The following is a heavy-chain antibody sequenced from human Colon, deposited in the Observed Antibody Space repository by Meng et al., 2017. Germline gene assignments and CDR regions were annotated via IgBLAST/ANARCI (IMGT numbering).Heavy chain of an antibody. CDR1: GSSISSGGYY. CDR2: LYYSGST. Sequence: AEVEDSGPGLVKPSQTLYPTCTVSGSSISSGGYYWSWIRQRPGTGLAWIGYLYYSGSTYYSPSLKSRVTISVDTSKNQVSLKLSSVTAADTAVYYCARVIRTYSSGWYSFDYWGQGTLVTVSS. V-gene: IGHV4-31*03. J-gene: IGHJ4*02. D-gene: IGHD6-19*01. CDR3: ARVIRTYSSGWYSFDY.